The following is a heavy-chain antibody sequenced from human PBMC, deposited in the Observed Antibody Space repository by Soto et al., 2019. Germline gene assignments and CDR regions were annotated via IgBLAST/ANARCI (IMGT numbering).Heavy chain of an antibody. V-gene: IGHV4-4*02. D-gene: IGHD1-20*01. CDR3: ARITDYYYYYYMDV. J-gene: IGHJ6*03. CDR2: IYHSGST. Sequence: SETLSLTCAVSSGSISSSNWWSWVRQPPGKGLEWIGEIYHSGSTNYNPSLKSRVTISVDKSKNQFSLKLSSVTAADTAVYYCARITDYYYYYYMDVWGKGTTVTVSS. CDR1: SGSISSSNW.